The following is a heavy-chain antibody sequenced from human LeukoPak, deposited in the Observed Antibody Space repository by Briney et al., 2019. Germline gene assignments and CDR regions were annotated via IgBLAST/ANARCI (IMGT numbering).Heavy chain of an antibody. J-gene: IGHJ5*02. CDR3: ARSTMVRGVIMYWFDP. CDR2: IYPGDSDT. CDR1: GSLFTSYW. Sequence: GAALQISCKGSGSLFTSYWSGGVRQLPGKGREGMGIIYPGDSDTRYSPSFQGQVTISADKSISTAYLQWSSLKASDTAMYYCARSTMVRGVIMYWFDPWGQGTLVTVSS. V-gene: IGHV5-51*01. D-gene: IGHD3-10*01.